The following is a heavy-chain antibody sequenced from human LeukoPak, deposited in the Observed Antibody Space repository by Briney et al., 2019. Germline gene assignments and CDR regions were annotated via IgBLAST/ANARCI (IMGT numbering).Heavy chain of an antibody. CDR1: GGSIRNSSFY. CDR3: ARDTGYCSGGSCYHNYFDF. V-gene: IGHV4-39*02. Sequence: NTSETLSLTCAVSGGSIRNSSFYWGWIRQPPGKGLEWIASIYNSGTTYYNPSLKSRITIFVDTSKNQVSLKLRSVTAADTAVYYCARDTGYCSGGSCYHNYFDFWGQGALVTVSS. J-gene: IGHJ4*02. D-gene: IGHD2-15*01. CDR2: IYNSGTT.